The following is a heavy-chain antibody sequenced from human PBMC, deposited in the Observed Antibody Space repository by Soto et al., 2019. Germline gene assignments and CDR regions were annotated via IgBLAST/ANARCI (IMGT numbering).Heavy chain of an antibody. D-gene: IGHD3-16*02. Sequence: SETLSLTCTVSSGSISSSSYYWGWIRQPPGKGLEWIGSIYYSGSTYYNPSLKSRVTISVDTSKNQFSLKLSSVTAADTAVYYCARRSLVGPFGGVIATGWFDPWGQGTLVTVSS. V-gene: IGHV4-39*01. CDR3: ARRSLVGPFGGVIATGWFDP. J-gene: IGHJ5*02. CDR2: IYYSGST. CDR1: SGSISSSSYY.